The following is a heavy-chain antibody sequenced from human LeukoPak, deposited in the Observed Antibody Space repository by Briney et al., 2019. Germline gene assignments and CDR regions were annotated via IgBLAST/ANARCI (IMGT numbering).Heavy chain of an antibody. CDR1: GFTFSSYA. CDR3: ARGPYYYDSSGYLDY. V-gene: IGHV3-23*01. Sequence: GGSLRLSCAASGFTFSSYAMSWVRQAPGKGLEWVSGISGSGGSTYYADSVKGRFTISRDNSKNTLYLQMNSLRAEDTAVYYCARGPYYYDSSGYLDYWGQGTLVTVSS. D-gene: IGHD3-22*01. J-gene: IGHJ4*02. CDR2: ISGSGGST.